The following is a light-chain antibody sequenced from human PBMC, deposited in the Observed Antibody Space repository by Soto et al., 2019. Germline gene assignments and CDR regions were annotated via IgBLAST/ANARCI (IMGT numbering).Light chain of an antibody. CDR2: DTS. V-gene: IGKV3-11*01. CDR3: QQRISRPVT. CDR1: QSVRNY. Sequence: EIVLTQSPATLSLSPGERATLSCRASQSVRNYLIWYQQKPGLAPRLLIYDTSTRATGIPARFSGSGSGTDYTLTISSLEPDEFAAYYCQQRISRPVTFRGGTKVEIK. J-gene: IGKJ4*01.